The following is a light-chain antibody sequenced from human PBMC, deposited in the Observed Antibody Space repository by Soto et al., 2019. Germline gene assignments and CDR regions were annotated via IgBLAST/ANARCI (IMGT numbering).Light chain of an antibody. CDR2: AVS. CDR1: SXDVGLYDY. J-gene: IGLJ1*01. CDR3: SSYTSDSSYV. V-gene: IGLV2-14*01. Sequence: QSALTQPASVSGSPGQSTTISCTGTSXDVGLYDYVSWYQQHPGKAPQLMIYAVSNRPSGVSNRFSASKSGNTASLFISGLQAEDEADYYCSSYTSDSSYVLGSGTKFTVL.